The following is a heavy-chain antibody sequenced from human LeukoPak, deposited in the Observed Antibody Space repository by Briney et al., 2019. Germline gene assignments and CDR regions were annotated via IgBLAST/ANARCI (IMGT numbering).Heavy chain of an antibody. V-gene: IGHV5-51*01. Sequence: GESLKISCKGSGYSFTSYWIGWVRQMPGKGLEWMGIIYLGDSDTRYSPSFQGQVTISADKSISTAYLQWSSLKASDTAMYYCARLRNYYDSSGYYWRYYFDYWGQGTLVTVSS. CDR2: IYLGDSDT. CDR3: ARLRNYYDSSGYYWRYYFDY. CDR1: GYSFTSYW. D-gene: IGHD3-22*01. J-gene: IGHJ4*02.